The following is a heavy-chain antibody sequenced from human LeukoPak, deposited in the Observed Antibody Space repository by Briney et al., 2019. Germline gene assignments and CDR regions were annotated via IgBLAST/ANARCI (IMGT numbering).Heavy chain of an antibody. Sequence: SETLSLTCTVSGYSISSGYYWGWIRQPPGKGLEWIGSIHHSGSTNYNPSLKSRVTISLDTSKNQFSLKLSSVTAADTAVYYCARQWYFDWLIDYWGQGTLVTVSS. J-gene: IGHJ4*02. D-gene: IGHD3-9*01. CDR2: IHHSGST. CDR3: ARQWYFDWLIDY. CDR1: GYSISSGYY. V-gene: IGHV4-38-2*02.